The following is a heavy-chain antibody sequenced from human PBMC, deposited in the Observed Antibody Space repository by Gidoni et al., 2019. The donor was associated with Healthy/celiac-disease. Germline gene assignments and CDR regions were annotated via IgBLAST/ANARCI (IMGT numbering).Heavy chain of an antibody. CDR3: ARVGSGDDAFDI. V-gene: IGHV1-46*01. J-gene: IGHJ3*02. CDR1: GYTYTSYY. CDR2: INPSGGST. D-gene: IGHD3-10*01. Sequence: QVQLVQSGAEVKKPGASVKVSCKASGYTYTSYYMHWVRQAPGQGLEWMGIINPSGGSTSYAQKFQGRVTMTRDTSTSTVYMELSSLRSEDTAVYYCARVGSGDDAFDIWGQGTMVTVSS.